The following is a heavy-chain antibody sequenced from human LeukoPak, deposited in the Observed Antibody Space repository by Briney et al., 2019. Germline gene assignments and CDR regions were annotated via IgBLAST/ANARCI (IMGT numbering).Heavy chain of an antibody. CDR2: ISYIGST. D-gene: IGHD4-17*01. CDR1: ADPFSSHY. Sequence: SETLSLTCAVSADPFSSHYWTWIRQPPGKGLEWIGYISYIGSTNYNPSLKSRVTISIDTSKNQFSLKLTSVTAADTAMYYCARDLVTVTKGFDIWGQGTIVSVSS. CDR3: ARDLVTVTKGFDI. J-gene: IGHJ3*02. V-gene: IGHV4-59*11.